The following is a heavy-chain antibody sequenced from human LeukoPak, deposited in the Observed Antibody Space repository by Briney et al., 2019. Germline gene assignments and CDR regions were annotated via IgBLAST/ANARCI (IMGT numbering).Heavy chain of an antibody. Sequence: GGSLRLSCAASGFTFSSYAMAWVRQAPGRGLEWVSAISGSGGGTYYAASVKGRFTISRDNSKNTLYLQINSLRAEDTAVYYCARDQALYFSYADYWGQGTLVTVSS. V-gene: IGHV3-23*01. D-gene: IGHD3-16*01. CDR3: ARDQALYFSYADY. J-gene: IGHJ4*02. CDR2: ISGSGGGT. CDR1: GFTFSSYA.